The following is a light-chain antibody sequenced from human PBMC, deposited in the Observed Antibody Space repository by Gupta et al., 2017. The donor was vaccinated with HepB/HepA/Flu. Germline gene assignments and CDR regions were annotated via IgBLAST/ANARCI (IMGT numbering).Light chain of an antibody. CDR2: EVS. V-gene: IGLV2-8*01. J-gene: IGLJ3*02. CDR1: SSDVGGYNF. Sequence: QSALTQPPSASGSPGQSVTISCTGTSSDVGGYNFVSWYQQHPGKAPKLMIYEVSKRPSGVPDRFSGSKSGNTASLTVSGLQAEDEADYYCYSYGYGGSDHFGVFGGGTKLTVL. CDR3: YSYGYGGSDHFGV.